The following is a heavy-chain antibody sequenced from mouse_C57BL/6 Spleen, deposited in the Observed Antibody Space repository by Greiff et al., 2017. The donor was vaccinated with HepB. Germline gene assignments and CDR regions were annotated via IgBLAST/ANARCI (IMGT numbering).Heavy chain of an antibody. CDR2: IDPETGGT. D-gene: IGHD1-1*02. J-gene: IGHJ3*01. V-gene: IGHV1-15*01. Sequence: VQLQQSGAELVRPGASVTLSCKASGYTFTDYEMHWVKQTPVHGLEWIGAIDPETGGTAYNQKFKGKAILTADKSSSTAYMGLRSQTSEDSACYCWRGRYYAFAYWGKGTRVTVSA. CDR1: GYTFTDYE. CDR3: RGRYYAFAY.